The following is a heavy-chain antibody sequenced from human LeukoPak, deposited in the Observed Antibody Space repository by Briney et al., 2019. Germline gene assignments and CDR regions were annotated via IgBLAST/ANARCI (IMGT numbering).Heavy chain of an antibody. CDR2: ISGSGGST. CDR3: ANSGGGSFGLVIDNWFDP. CDR1: GFTFSSYA. V-gene: IGHV3-23*01. J-gene: IGHJ5*02. D-gene: IGHD3-3*01. Sequence: GGSLRLSCAASGFTFSSYAMSWVRQATGKGPEWVSAISGSGGSTYYADSVKGRFTISRDNSKNTLYLQMNSLRAEDTAVYYCANSGGGSFGLVIDNWFDPWGQGTLVTVSS.